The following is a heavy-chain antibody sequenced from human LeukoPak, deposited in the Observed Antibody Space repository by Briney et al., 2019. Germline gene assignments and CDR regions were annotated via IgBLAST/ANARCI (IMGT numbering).Heavy chain of an antibody. CDR1: GFTFSSYE. D-gene: IGHD4-17*01. J-gene: IGHJ5*02. Sequence: GSLRLSCAASGFTFSSYEMNWVRQAPGKGLEWVSYISSSGSTIYYADSVKGRFTISRDNAKNSLYLQMNSLRAEDTAVYYCARVALYGDYEGNWFDPWGQGTLVTVSS. V-gene: IGHV3-48*03. CDR2: ISSSGSTI. CDR3: ARVALYGDYEGNWFDP.